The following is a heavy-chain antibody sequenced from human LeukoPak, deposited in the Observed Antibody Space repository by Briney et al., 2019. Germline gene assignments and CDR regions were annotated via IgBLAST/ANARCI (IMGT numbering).Heavy chain of an antibody. J-gene: IGHJ2*01. V-gene: IGHV3-33*06. CDR2: IWYDGSNK. D-gene: IGHD2-2*01. Sequence: GGSLRLSCAASGFSFSSFGIHWVRQAPGKGLEWVALIWYDGSNKYYADSVKGRFTISRDNSKNTVYLQMNSLRDEDTAVYYCAKGLCSRTSCYWYLDLWGRGTLVTVSS. CDR1: GFSFSSFG. CDR3: AKGLCSRTSCYWYLDL.